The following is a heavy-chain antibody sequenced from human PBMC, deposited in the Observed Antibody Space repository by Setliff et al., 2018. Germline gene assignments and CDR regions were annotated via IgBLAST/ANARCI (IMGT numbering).Heavy chain of an antibody. V-gene: IGHV1-18*01. D-gene: IGHD3-22*01. J-gene: IGHJ3*02. CDR3: AGPYYYDSSVSAFDI. CDR2: IRAYNGNT. CDR1: GYTLTSYG. Sequence: WASVKVSCKASGYTLTSYGISWVRQAPGQGLEWMGWIRAYNGNTNYAQKLQGRVTMTTDTSTSTAYMELRSLRSDDTAVYYCAGPYYYDSSVSAFDIWGQGTMVTVSS.